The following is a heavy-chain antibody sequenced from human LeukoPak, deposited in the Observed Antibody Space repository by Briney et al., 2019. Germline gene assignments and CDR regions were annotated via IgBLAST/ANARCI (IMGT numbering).Heavy chain of an antibody. V-gene: IGHV3-23*01. D-gene: IGHD1-26*01. CDR2: ISGSGGST. Sequence: GGSLRLSCAASRFTFSSYAMSWVRQAPGKGLEWVSAISGSGGSTYYADSVKGRFTISRDNSKNTLYLQMNSLRAEDTAVYYCAKVPYRWELLQSDYWGQGTLVTVSS. J-gene: IGHJ4*02. CDR1: RFTFSSYA. CDR3: AKVPYRWELLQSDY.